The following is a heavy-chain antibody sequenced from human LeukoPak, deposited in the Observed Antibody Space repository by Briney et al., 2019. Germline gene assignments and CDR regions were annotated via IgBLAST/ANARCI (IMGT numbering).Heavy chain of an antibody. Sequence: SVKVSCKASGGTFSSYAISWVQQAPGQGLEWMGRIIPIFGTANYAQKFQGRVTITTDESTSTAYMELSSLRSEDTAVYYCASVSYYYDSSGYDNSGFDYWGQGTLVTVSS. V-gene: IGHV1-69*05. CDR3: ASVSYYYDSSGYDNSGFDY. CDR2: IIPIFGTA. J-gene: IGHJ4*02. D-gene: IGHD3-22*01. CDR1: GGTFSSYA.